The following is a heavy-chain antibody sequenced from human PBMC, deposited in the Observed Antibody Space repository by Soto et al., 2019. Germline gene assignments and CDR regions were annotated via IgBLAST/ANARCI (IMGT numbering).Heavy chain of an antibody. V-gene: IGHV1-69*13. Sequence: SVKVSCKASGGTFSSYAISCVRQAPGQGLEWMGGIIPIFGTANYAQKFQGRVTITADESTSTAYMELSSLRSEDTAVYYCARDLEESSYYYGMDVWGQGTTVTVSS. J-gene: IGHJ6*02. CDR3: ARDLEESSYYYGMDV. D-gene: IGHD3-16*01. CDR1: GGTFSSYA. CDR2: IIPIFGTA.